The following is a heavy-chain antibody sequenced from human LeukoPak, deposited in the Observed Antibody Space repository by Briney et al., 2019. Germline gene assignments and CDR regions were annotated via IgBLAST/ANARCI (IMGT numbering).Heavy chain of an antibody. CDR1: GGSFSGYY. J-gene: IGHJ4*02. D-gene: IGHD3-22*01. Sequence: SETLSLTCAVYGGSFSGYYWSWIRQPPGKGLEWIGEINHSGSTNYNPSLKSRVTISVDTSKNQFSLKLSSVTAADTAVYYCARGRRYYYDSSGYRDYWGQGTLVTVSS. CDR3: ARGRRYYYDSSGYRDY. V-gene: IGHV4-34*01. CDR2: INHSGST.